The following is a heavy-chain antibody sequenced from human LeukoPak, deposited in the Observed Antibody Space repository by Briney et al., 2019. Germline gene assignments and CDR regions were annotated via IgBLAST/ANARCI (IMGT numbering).Heavy chain of an antibody. V-gene: IGHV1-69*05. CDR1: GGTFSSYA. CDR2: IIPIFGAA. CDR3: ARMCGPYYYDSSGCFDY. Sequence: SVKVSCKASGGTFSSYAISWVRQAPGQGLEWMGGIIPIFGAANYAQKFQGRVTITTDESTGTAYMELSSLRSEDTAVYYCARMCGPYYYDSSGCFDYWGQGTLVTVSS. J-gene: IGHJ4*02. D-gene: IGHD3-22*01.